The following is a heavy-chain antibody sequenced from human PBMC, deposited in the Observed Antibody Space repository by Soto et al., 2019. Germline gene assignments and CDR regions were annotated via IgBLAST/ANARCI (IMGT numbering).Heavy chain of an antibody. CDR2: FSSGGGGT. CDR3: ARYIVATKYLEY. Sequence: PGGSLRLSCTASGFTFSNYAMSWVRQAPGKGLEWVSTFSSGGGGTQYAASVKGRFTISRDDSINSLHLQMESLRADDTAVYYCARYIVATKYLEYWGQGTLVTVSS. CDR1: GFTFSNYA. D-gene: IGHD5-12*01. J-gene: IGHJ4*02. V-gene: IGHV3-23*01.